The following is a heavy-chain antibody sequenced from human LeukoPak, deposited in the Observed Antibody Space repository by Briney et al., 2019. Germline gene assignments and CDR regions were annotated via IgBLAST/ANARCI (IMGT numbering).Heavy chain of an antibody. CDR2: ITNDGSST. CDR3: AKVPRQHDNWFDP. CDR1: GLTFSSHW. J-gene: IGHJ5*02. D-gene: IGHD3-9*01. Sequence: GGSLRLSCAASGLTFSSHWMHWVRHAPGKGLVWVSRITNDGSSTTYADSVKGRFTISRDDAKNSLYLQMNSLRAEDTAIYYCAKVPRQHDNWFDPWGQGTLVTVSS. V-gene: IGHV3-74*01.